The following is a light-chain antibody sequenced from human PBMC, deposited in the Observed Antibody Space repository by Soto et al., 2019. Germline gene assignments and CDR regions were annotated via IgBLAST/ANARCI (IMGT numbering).Light chain of an antibody. CDR2: AAS. V-gene: IGKV1-39*01. CDR1: HNIDRY. Sequence: DIQMTQSPSSLSAFVGDRVTITCRASHNIDRYLNWYQQKPGEAPKFLIYAASNLQSGVPSKFSVSGSGTDFTLTISSLQPEDFAVYYCQQARRFPITFGQGTRLEIK. J-gene: IGKJ5*01. CDR3: QQARRFPIT.